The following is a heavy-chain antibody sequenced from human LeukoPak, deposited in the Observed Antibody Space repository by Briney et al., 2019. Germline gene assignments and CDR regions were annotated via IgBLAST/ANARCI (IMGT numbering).Heavy chain of an antibody. CDR2: IHHSGST. CDR3: ARERMATEVAFDI. D-gene: IGHD5-24*01. CDR1: GASFSGYY. Sequence: SETLSLTCAVYGASFSGYYWSWIRQPPGKGLEWIGEIHHSGSTNYNPSLKIRVTISADTSKNRFSLKLSSVTAADTAAYYCARERMATEVAFDIWGQGTMVTVSS. V-gene: IGHV4-34*01. J-gene: IGHJ3*02.